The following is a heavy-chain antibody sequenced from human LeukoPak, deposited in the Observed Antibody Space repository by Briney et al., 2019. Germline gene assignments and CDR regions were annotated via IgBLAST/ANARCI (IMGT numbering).Heavy chain of an antibody. V-gene: IGHV3-53*01. J-gene: IGHJ4*02. CDR2: IYSGGST. CDR1: GFTVSSNY. CDR3: ARDFDYYDSSGYYTNY. D-gene: IGHD3-22*01. Sequence: GGSLRLSCAASGFTVSSNYMSWVRQAPGKGLEWVSVIYSGGSTYYADSVKGRFTISRDNSKNTLYLQMNSLRAEDTAVYYCARDFDYYDSSGYYTNYWGQGTLVTVSS.